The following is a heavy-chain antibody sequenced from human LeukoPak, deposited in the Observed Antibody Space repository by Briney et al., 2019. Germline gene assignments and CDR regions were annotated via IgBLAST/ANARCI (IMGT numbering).Heavy chain of an antibody. Sequence: GGSLRLSCAASGFTFSSYGMHWVRQAPGKGLEWVAVISYDGSNKYYADSVKGRFTISRDNSKNTPYLQMNSLRAEDTAVYYCAKIGTVTTPEGDYWGQGTLVTVSS. CDR1: GFTFSSYG. V-gene: IGHV3-30*18. J-gene: IGHJ4*02. D-gene: IGHD4-11*01. CDR3: AKIGTVTTPEGDY. CDR2: ISYDGSNK.